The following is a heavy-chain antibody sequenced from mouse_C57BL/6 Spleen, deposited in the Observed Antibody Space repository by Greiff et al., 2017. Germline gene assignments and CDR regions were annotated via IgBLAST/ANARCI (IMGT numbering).Heavy chain of an antibody. D-gene: IGHD2-5*01. CDR1: GFSLTSYG. CDR2: IWRGGST. J-gene: IGHJ1*03. Sequence: VQLQQSGPGLVQPSQSLSITCTVSGFSLTSYGVHWVRQSPGKGLEWLGVIWRGGSTDYNAAFMSRLSITKDNSKSQVFFKMNSLQADDTAIYYCAKMGYSNYERYFDVWGTGTTVTVSS. V-gene: IGHV2-5*01. CDR3: AKMGYSNYERYFDV.